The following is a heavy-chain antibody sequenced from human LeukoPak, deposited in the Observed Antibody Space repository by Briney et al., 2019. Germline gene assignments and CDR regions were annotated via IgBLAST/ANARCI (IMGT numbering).Heavy chain of an antibody. CDR2: IYPGDSDT. Sequence: GESLQISCKGSGYSFTSYWIGWVRRMPGKGLEWMGIIYPGDSDTRYSPSFQGQVTISADKSINTAYLQWSSLKASDTAMYCCARTITPEGSSPFDPWGQGTLVTVSS. J-gene: IGHJ5*02. CDR3: ARTITPEGSSPFDP. V-gene: IGHV5-51*01. CDR1: GYSFTSYW. D-gene: IGHD5-12*01.